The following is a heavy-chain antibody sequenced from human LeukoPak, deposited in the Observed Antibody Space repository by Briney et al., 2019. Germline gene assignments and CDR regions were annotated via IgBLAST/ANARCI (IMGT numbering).Heavy chain of an antibody. J-gene: IGHJ4*02. CDR3: AKDRDIVATYSDY. CDR2: ISGSGDSS. Sequence: GGSLRLSCAASGFTFSSYAMSWVRQAPGKELEWVSAISGSGDSSYYGDSVKGRFTISRDNSKNTLYLQMNSLRAEDTAVYYCAKDRDIVATYSDYWGQGTLVTVSS. V-gene: IGHV3-23*01. CDR1: GFTFSSYA. D-gene: IGHD5-12*01.